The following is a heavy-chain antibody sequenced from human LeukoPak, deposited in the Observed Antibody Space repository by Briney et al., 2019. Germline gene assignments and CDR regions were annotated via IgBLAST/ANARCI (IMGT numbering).Heavy chain of an antibody. CDR2: IYHSEST. D-gene: IGHD1-26*01. V-gene: IGHV4-38-2*02. Sequence: SETLSLTCAVSGYSISRGYSWGWIRQPPGKGLEWIGNIYHSESTHYNPSLKSRVTISPDTSKNQFSLKLSSVTAADTAVYYCARDRRGSYGSEGFDYWGQGTLVTVSS. J-gene: IGHJ4*02. CDR1: GYSISRGYS. CDR3: ARDRRGSYGSEGFDY.